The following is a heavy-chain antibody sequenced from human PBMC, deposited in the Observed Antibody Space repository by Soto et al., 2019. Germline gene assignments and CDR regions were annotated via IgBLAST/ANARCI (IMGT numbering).Heavy chain of an antibody. CDR2: IYPGDSDT. V-gene: IGHV5-51*01. Sequence: GESLKISCKGSGYSFTSYRIGWVRQMPGKGLEWMGIIYPGDSDTRYSPSFQGQVTISADKSISTAYLQWSSLKASDTAMYYCARGGRSTRYCSGGSCYSPINYYYGMDVWGQGTTVTVSS. D-gene: IGHD2-15*01. J-gene: IGHJ6*02. CDR1: GYSFTSYR. CDR3: ARGGRSTRYCSGGSCYSPINYYYGMDV.